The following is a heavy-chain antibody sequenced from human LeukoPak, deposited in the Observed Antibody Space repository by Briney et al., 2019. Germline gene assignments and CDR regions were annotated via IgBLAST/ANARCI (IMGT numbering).Heavy chain of an antibody. Sequence: PSETLSLTCTVSGGSISSSGYYWGWIRQPPGKGLEWIGSMYYSGSTYYNPSLKSRVTISVDTSKNHFSLKLSSVTAADTAVYYCARGRFLYYSDYWGQGTLVTVSS. V-gene: IGHV4-39*02. J-gene: IGHJ4*02. D-gene: IGHD2/OR15-2a*01. CDR1: GGSISSSGYY. CDR2: MYYSGST. CDR3: ARGRFLYYSDY.